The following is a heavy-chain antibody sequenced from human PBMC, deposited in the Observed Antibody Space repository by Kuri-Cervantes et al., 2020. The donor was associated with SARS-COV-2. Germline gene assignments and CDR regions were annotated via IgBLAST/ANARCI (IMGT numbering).Heavy chain of an antibody. V-gene: IGHV3-11*05. CDR3: AKDGDPDY. CDR2: ISSSGTYT. J-gene: IGHJ4*02. Sequence: GESLKISCAASGFTFSDYYMSWIRQAPGKGLEWLSYISSSGTYTNYADSVKGRFTISRDNAKNSLYLQMNSLRAEDTAVYYCAKDGDPDYWGQGTLVTVSS. CDR1: GFTFSDYY. D-gene: IGHD2-21*01.